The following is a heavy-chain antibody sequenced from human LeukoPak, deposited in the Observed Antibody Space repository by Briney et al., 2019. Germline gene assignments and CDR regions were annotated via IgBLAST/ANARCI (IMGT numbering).Heavy chain of an antibody. V-gene: IGHV3-7*01. Sequence: PGGSLRLSCAASGFTFSSYWMSWVRQAPGKGLEWAANIKQDGSEKYYVDSVKGRFTISRDNAKNSLYLQMNSLRAEDTAVYYCARLYGSGSSPEDYWGQGTLVTVSS. CDR2: IKQDGSEK. CDR1: GFTFSSYW. CDR3: ARLYGSGSSPEDY. D-gene: IGHD3-10*01. J-gene: IGHJ4*02.